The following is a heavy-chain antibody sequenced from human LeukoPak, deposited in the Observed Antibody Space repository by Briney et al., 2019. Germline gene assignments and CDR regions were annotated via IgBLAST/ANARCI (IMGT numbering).Heavy chain of an antibody. J-gene: IGHJ4*02. V-gene: IGHV1-46*01. CDR1: GYTFTSYY. CDR3: ATVGYSQFFDY. D-gene: IGHD5-18*01. Sequence: ASVKVSCKAFGYTFTSYYIHWVRQAPGQGLEWMGIINPSSGDTIYTQKFQDRVTMTRDTSTSTVYMALSSLRSEDTAVFYCATVGYSQFFDYWGQGTLVTVSS. CDR2: INPSSGDT.